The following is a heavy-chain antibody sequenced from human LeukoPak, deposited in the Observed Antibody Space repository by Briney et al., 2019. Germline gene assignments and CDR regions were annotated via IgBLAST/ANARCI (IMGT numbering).Heavy chain of an antibody. CDR1: GFTFSSYA. Sequence: GGSLRLSCAASGFTFSSYAMYWVRQAPGKGLEWVSTISGSGVPTYYGDSVKGRFTISRDNSKNTVYLQMNSLRAEDTAVYYCARGPEREHIDYWGQGTLVTVSS. D-gene: IGHD1-26*01. CDR3: ARGPEREHIDY. V-gene: IGHV3-23*01. J-gene: IGHJ4*02. CDR2: ISGSGVPT.